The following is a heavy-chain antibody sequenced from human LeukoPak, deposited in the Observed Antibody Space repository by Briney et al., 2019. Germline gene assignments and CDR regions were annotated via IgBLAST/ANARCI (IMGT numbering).Heavy chain of an antibody. V-gene: IGHV4-34*01. CDR2: INHSGST. CDR1: GGSFSGYY. CDR3: ASYYYDSSGYQGA. D-gene: IGHD3-22*01. J-gene: IGHJ4*02. Sequence: PSETLSLTCAVYGGSFSGYYWSWIRQPPGKGLEWIGEINHSGSTNYNPSLKSRVTISVDTSKNQFSLKLSSVTAADTAVYYCASYYYDSSGYQGAWGQGTLVTVSS.